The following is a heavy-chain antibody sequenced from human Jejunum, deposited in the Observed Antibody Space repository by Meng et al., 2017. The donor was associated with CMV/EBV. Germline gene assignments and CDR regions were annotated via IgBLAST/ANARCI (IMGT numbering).Heavy chain of an antibody. D-gene: IGHD7-27*01. V-gene: IGHV4-39*01. Sequence: LRLMEEGPRLWNRPETLYLTTTGSGGVISSSRYYWGWSRQPPVKGLEWSGSIYYSGSTYYNPSLKSRVTISVDTSKNQSFLKLSSVTAADTAVYYCASSLGILGIVDLWGRGTLVTVSS. J-gene: IGHJ2*01. CDR2: IYYSGST. CDR1: GGVISSSRYY. CDR3: ASSLGILGIVDL.